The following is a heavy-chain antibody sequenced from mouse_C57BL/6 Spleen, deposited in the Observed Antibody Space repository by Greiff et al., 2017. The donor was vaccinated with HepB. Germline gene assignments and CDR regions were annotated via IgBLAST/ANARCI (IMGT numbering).Heavy chain of an antibody. CDR1: GFTFSSYA. J-gene: IGHJ2*01. D-gene: IGHD2-1*01. Sequence: EVMLVESGAGLVKPGGSLKLSCAASGFTFSSYAMSWVRQTPEKRLEWVAYISSGGDYIYYADTVKGRFTISRDNARNTLYLQMSSLKSEDTAMYYCTRGDGNYGYYFDYWGQGTTLTVSS. V-gene: IGHV5-9-1*02. CDR2: ISSGGDYI. CDR3: TRGDGNYGYYFDY.